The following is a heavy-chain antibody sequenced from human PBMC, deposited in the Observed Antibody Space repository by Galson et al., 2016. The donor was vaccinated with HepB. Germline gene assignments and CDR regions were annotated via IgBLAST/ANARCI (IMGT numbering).Heavy chain of an antibody. D-gene: IGHD3-10*01. CDR2: ISSSSSAV. J-gene: IGHJ4*02. Sequence: SLRLSCAASGFTFGGYSMDWVRQAPGRGLEWISYISSSSSAVFYADSVKGRFTISRDNAKKTLYLQMSSLRAEDTAVYYCVREEVSMVRGKLVRAYYFDHWGRGIQVTVSS. V-gene: IGHV3-48*01. CDR1: GFTFGGYS. CDR3: VREEVSMVRGKLVRAYYFDH.